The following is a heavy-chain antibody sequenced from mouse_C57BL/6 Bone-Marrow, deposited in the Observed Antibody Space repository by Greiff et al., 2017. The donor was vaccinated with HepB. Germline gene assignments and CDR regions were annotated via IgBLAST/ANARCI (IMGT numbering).Heavy chain of an antibody. J-gene: IGHJ4*01. CDR2: ISSGSSTI. D-gene: IGHD1-1*01. CDR3: ARPLRAMDY. V-gene: IGHV5-17*01. CDR1: GFTFSDYG. Sequence: CAASGFTFSDYGMHWVRQAPEKGLEWVAYISSGSSTIYYADTVKGRFTISRDNAKNTLFLQMTSLRSEDTAMYYCARPLRAMDYWGQGTSVTVSS.